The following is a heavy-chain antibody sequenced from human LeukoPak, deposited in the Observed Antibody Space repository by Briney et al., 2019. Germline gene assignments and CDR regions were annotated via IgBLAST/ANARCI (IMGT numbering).Heavy chain of an antibody. Sequence: SETLSLTCTVSGGSISSYYWSWIRQPPGKGLEWIGYIYYSGSTNYNPSLKSRVTISVDTSKNQFSLKLSSVTAADTAVYYCARDRPYYDILTGYDYWGQGTLVTVSS. J-gene: IGHJ4*02. CDR1: GGSISSYY. CDR3: ARDRPYYDILTGYDY. CDR2: IYYSGST. D-gene: IGHD3-9*01. V-gene: IGHV4-59*01.